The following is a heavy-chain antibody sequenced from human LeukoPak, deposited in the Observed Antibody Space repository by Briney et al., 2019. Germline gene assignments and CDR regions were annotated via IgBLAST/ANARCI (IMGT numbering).Heavy chain of an antibody. V-gene: IGHV3-30-3*01. CDR3: ARVKGSSTFDY. CDR1: GFTFGDYA. Sequence: PGGSLRLSCTASGFTFGDYAMSWVRQAPGKGLEWVAVISYDGSNKYYADSVKGRFTISRDNSKNTLYLQMNSLRAEDTAVYYCARVKGSSTFDYWGQGTLVTVSS. D-gene: IGHD2-2*01. CDR2: ISYDGSNK. J-gene: IGHJ4*02.